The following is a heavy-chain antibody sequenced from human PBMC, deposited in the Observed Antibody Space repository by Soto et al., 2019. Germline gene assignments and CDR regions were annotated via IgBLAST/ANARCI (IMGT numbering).Heavy chain of an antibody. CDR3: AKDMSYYVILTGYHNQGFDS. V-gene: IGHV3-23*01. J-gene: IGHJ5*01. CDR1: GFTFSSYA. CDR2: ISGSGGST. D-gene: IGHD3-9*01. Sequence: GGSLRLSCAASGFTFSSYAMSWVRQAPGKGLEWVSAISGSGGSTYYTDSVKGRFTISRDNSKNTLYLQMNSLRAEDTAVYYCAKDMSYYVILTGYHNQGFDSWGQGTLVTVSS.